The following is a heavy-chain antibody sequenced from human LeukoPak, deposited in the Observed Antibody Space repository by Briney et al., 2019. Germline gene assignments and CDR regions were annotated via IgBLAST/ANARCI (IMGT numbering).Heavy chain of an antibody. D-gene: IGHD2-21*01. CDR2: IYWDDAK. CDR3: ARWRATSTIPYSFDY. CDR1: GFSLTTAQVA. Sequence: SGPTLVNPTETLTLTCTFSGFSLTTAQVAVGWILQSPGKALEWFALIYWDDAKRYSASLKTRVTITKDSSRNQVHLTMTNMDPVDTGSYYCARWRATSTIPYSFDYWGRGILVTVSS. J-gene: IGHJ4*02. V-gene: IGHV2-5*02.